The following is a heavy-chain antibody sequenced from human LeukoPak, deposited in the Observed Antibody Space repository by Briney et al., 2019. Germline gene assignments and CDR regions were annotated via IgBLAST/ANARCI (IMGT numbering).Heavy chain of an antibody. V-gene: IGHV4-59*12. J-gene: IGHJ4*02. Sequence: SETLSLTCTVSGGSISSYYWSWIRQPPGKGLEWIGYIFHSGGTNYNPSLKSRVTISVDTSKTQFSLKLSSVTAADTAVYYCAREVGSSGSYGYFDYWGQGTLATVSS. CDR3: AREVGSSGSYGYFDY. CDR2: IFHSGGT. CDR1: GGSISSYY. D-gene: IGHD1-26*01.